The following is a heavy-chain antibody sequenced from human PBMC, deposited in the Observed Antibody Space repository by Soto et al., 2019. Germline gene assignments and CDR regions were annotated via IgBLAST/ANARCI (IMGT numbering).Heavy chain of an antibody. J-gene: IGHJ2*01. D-gene: IGHD1-20*01. CDR1: GGSSRCYN. CDR3: AGGPRYWSFAL. V-gene: IGHV4-34*01. CDR2: FSYSGSL. Sequence: PSETRSLTCSVYGGSSRCYNWIWLRQSPGEGLEWIGEFSYSGSLNYNPSLKRRVAVSLDTSTDHFSLTMTSVTAADTGVYFCAGGPRYWSFALWGRGTLVTVSS.